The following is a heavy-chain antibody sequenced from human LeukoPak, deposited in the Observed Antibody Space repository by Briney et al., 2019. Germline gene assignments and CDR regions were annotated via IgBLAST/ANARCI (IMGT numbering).Heavy chain of an antibody. CDR3: ARGGRGCSSTSCYTHQFDY. CDR2: INPNSGGT. CDR1: GYTFTGCY. J-gene: IGHJ4*02. Sequence: GASVKVSCKASGYTFTGCYMHWARQAPGQGLEWMGWINPNSGGTNYAQKFQGRVTMTRDTSISTAYMELSRLRSDDTAVYYCARGGRGCSSTSCYTHQFDYWGQGTLVTVSS. D-gene: IGHD2-2*02. V-gene: IGHV1-2*02.